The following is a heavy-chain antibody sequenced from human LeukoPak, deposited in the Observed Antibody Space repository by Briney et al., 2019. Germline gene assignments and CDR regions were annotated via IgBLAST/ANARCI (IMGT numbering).Heavy chain of an antibody. CDR3: AKESRIPWGAFDI. CDR2: ITGRGANT. Sequence: GGSLRLSCVASGFTFTNYAGKSVRQPPGKGLEWLSVITGRGANTYSAESLKGRFTISRDNSKNTVHLQMNSPRAEDTSVYYCAKESRIPWGAFDIWGQGTIFTVSS. J-gene: IGHJ3*02. CDR1: GFTFTNYA. D-gene: IGHD1-26*01. V-gene: IGHV3-23*01.